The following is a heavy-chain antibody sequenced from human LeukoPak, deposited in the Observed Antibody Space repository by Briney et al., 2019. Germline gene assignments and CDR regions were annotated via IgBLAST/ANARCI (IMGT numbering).Heavy chain of an antibody. V-gene: IGHV4-38-2*02. D-gene: IGHD2-15*01. J-gene: IGHJ5*02. CDR3: ARDKSSYSSGGSCPRVDWFDP. CDR1: GYSISSGYY. Sequence: SETLSLTCTVSGYSISSGYYWGWIRQPPGKGLEWIGSIYHSGSTYYNPSLQSRVTISVDTSKNQFSLKLSSVTAADTAVYYCARDKSSYSSGGSCPRVDWFDPWGQGTLVTVSS. CDR2: IYHSGST.